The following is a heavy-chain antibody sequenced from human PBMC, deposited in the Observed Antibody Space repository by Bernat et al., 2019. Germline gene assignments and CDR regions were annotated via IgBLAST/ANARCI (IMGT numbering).Heavy chain of an antibody. CDR3: AREELYGDYGY. D-gene: IGHD4-17*01. CDR2: INPNSGGT. CDR1: GYTFTGYN. V-gene: IGHV1-2*02. J-gene: IGHJ4*02. Sequence: QVQLVQSGAEVKKPGASVKVSCKASGYTFTGYNMHWVRKAPGQGLEWMGWINPNSGGTNYAQKFQGRVTMSRDTSISTAYMEVSRLRSDDSAVYYCAREELYGDYGYWGQGTLVTVSS.